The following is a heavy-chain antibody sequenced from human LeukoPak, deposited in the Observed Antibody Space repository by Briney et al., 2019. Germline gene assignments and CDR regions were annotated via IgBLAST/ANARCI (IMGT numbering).Heavy chain of an antibody. CDR3: ARRALAARNYYYYYMDV. V-gene: IGHV4-34*01. Sequence: GSLRLSCAASGFTFSSYAMSWVRQAPGKGLEWIGEINHSGSTNYNPSLKSRVTISVDTSKNQFSLKLSSVTAADTAVYYCARRALAARNYYYYYMDVWGKGTTVTVSS. CDR2: INHSGST. J-gene: IGHJ6*03. D-gene: IGHD6-6*01. CDR1: GFTFSSYA.